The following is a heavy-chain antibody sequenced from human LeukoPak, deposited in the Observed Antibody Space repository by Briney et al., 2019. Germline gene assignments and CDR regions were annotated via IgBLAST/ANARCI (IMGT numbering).Heavy chain of an antibody. CDR1: GFTFSTFH. CDR2: INYHSQPT. V-gene: IGHV3-48*01. Sequence: GGSLRLSCTASGFTFSTFHMHWVRQAPGKGLEWVSYINYHSQPTYYADSVKGRFTISRDNAKSSLYLQLNDLRAEDTAVYYCAKDGPERWLDYWGQGTLVTVSS. J-gene: IGHJ4*02. D-gene: IGHD5-24*01. CDR3: AKDGPERWLDY.